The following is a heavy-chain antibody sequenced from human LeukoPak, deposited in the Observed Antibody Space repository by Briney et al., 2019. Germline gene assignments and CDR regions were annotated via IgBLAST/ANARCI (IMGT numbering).Heavy chain of an antibody. CDR1: GYTFTSYY. J-gene: IGHJ6*03. CDR3: ARGCTEYQLLLSLNVYYYYMDV. V-gene: IGHV1-46*01. D-gene: IGHD2-2*01. Sequence: GASVEVSCKASGYTFTSYYMHWVRQAPGQGLEWMGIINPSGGSTSYAQKFQGRVTITRNTSISTAYMELSSLRSEDTAVYYCARGCTEYQLLLSLNVYYYYMDVWGKGTTVTVSS. CDR2: INPSGGST.